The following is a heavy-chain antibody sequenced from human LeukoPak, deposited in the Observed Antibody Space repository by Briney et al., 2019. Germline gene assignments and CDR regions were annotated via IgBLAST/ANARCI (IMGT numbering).Heavy chain of an antibody. J-gene: IGHJ4*02. CDR2: ISSSGSTI. Sequence: GGSLRLSCAASGFTFSSYEMNWVRQAPGKGLEWVSYISSSGSTIYYADSVKGRFTVSRDNAKNSLYLQMNRLRAEDTAVYYCARDFGYCSGGSCTRFFDYWGQGTLVTVSS. CDR1: GFTFSSYE. V-gene: IGHV3-48*03. D-gene: IGHD2-15*01. CDR3: ARDFGYCSGGSCTRFFDY.